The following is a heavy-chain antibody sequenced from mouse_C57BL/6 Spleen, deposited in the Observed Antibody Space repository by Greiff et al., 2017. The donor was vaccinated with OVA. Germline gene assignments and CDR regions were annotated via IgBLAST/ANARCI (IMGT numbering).Heavy chain of an antibody. CDR1: GYTFTSYW. V-gene: IGHV1-64*01. CDR2: IHPNSGST. CDR3: ARRDGGAMDY. Sequence: QVQLKQPGAELVKPGASVKLSCKASGYTFTSYWMHWVKQRPGQGLEWIGMIHPNSGSTNYNEKFKSKATLTVDKSSSTAYMQLSSLTSEDSAVYYCARRDGGAMDYWGQGTSVTVSS. J-gene: IGHJ4*01. D-gene: IGHD1-1*01.